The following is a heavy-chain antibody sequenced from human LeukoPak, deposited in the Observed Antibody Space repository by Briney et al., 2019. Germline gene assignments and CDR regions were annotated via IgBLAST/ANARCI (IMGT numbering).Heavy chain of an antibody. V-gene: IGHV3-48*01. CDR3: AREFYGLGSFVDY. Sequence: GRSLRLSCAASGFTFSSYSMNWVRQAPQKGLERVSYIRSSSSTIYYADSVKGRFTISTDNANNSLYLQMNSLRAEDTAVYYCAREFYGLGSFVDYWGQGTLVTVSS. D-gene: IGHD3-10*01. CDR1: GFTFSSYS. J-gene: IGHJ4*02. CDR2: IRSSSSTI.